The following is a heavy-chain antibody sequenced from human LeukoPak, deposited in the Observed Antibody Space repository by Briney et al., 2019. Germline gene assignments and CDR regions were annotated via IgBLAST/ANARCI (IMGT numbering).Heavy chain of an antibody. D-gene: IGHD1-1*01. J-gene: IGHJ4*02. Sequence: GRSLRLSCAASGFTFSSYGMHWVRQAPGKGLEWVAVISYDGSNKYYADSVKGRFTISRDNSKNTLYLQMSSLRAEDTAVYYCARDGARNQLEPFWFDYWGQGTLVTVSS. CDR1: GFTFSSYG. CDR2: ISYDGSNK. CDR3: ARDGARNQLEPFWFDY. V-gene: IGHV3-30*03.